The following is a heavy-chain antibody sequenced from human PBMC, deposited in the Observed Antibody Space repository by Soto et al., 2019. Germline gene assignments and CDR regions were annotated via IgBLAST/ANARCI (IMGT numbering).Heavy chain of an antibody. CDR1: GFAFDHFA. Sequence: GGSLRLSCAASGFAFDHFAMHGVRKAPGKGLEWVSGISWNSGTTGYADSVKGRFTISRDNAQSSLYLQMNFLRAEDTALYYCAKSPSYYDSSGYSHFGYWGQRTLVTVSS. D-gene: IGHD3-22*01. CDR2: ISWNSGTT. J-gene: IGHJ4*01. CDR3: AKSPSYYDSSGYSHFGY. V-gene: IGHV3-9*01.